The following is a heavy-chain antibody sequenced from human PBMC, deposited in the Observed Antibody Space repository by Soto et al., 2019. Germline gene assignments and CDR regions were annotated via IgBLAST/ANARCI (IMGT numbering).Heavy chain of an antibody. CDR1: GYTFNIYG. CDR2: SSAYHGNR. Sequence: ASVKVSCKASGYTFNIYGISWVRQAPGQGLEWVGWSSAYHGNRHYGPKCEGRVTLTTDTPSNTAYMVLRSLISDDTAVYYCARESQAYQLIPKFYYCCGIVVWGQGTTVTVSS. CDR3: ARESQAYQLIPKFYYCCGIVV. V-gene: IGHV1-18*04. D-gene: IGHD2-2*01. J-gene: IGHJ6*02.